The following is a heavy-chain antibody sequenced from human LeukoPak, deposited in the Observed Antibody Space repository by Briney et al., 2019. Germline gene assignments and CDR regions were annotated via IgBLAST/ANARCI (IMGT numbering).Heavy chain of an antibody. Sequence: SVKVSCKASGGTFSSYAISWVRQAPGQGLEWMGGIIPIFGTANYAQKFQGRVTITADKSTSTAYMELRSLRSDDTAVYYCARVGNQYYFDYWGQGTLVTVSS. CDR2: IIPIFGTA. D-gene: IGHD1-1*01. J-gene: IGHJ4*02. CDR1: GGTFSSYA. V-gene: IGHV1-69*06. CDR3: ARVGNQYYFDY.